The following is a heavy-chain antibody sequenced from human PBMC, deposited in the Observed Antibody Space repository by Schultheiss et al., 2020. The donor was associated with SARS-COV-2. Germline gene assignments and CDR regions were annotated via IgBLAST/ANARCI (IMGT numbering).Heavy chain of an antibody. V-gene: IGHV3-9*01. D-gene: IGHD3-3*01. CDR2: ISWNSGSI. CDR3: ASAPVYYDFWSGYLYYFDY. J-gene: IGHJ4*02. Sequence: GGSLRLSCAASGFTFDDYAMHWVRQAPGKGLEWVSGISWNSGSIDYADSVKGRFTISRDNAKNSLYLQMNSLRAEDTAVYYCASAPVYYDFWSGYLYYFDYWGQGTLVTVSS. CDR1: GFTFDDYA.